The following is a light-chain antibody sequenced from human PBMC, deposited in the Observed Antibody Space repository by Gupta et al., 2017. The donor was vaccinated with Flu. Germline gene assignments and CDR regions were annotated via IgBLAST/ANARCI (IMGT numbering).Light chain of an antibody. CDR2: TAS. V-gene: IGKV1-5*03. Sequence: DIQMTQSPSTLSASAGDRVTITCRASPSISSWLAWYQQKPGKAPQLLIYTASSLESGVPSRFSGSRSGTEFTLTISSLQPDDFATYYCQQYNSSSWTFGQGTKVEIK. CDR1: PSISSW. J-gene: IGKJ1*01. CDR3: QQYNSSSWT.